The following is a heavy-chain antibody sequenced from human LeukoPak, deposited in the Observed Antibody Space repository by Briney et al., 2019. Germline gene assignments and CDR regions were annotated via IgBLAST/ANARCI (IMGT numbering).Heavy chain of an antibody. J-gene: IGHJ4*02. V-gene: IGHV3-23*01. Sequence: GGSLRLSCAASGFXFSSYAISWVRQAPGKGLEWVSAIRGSGGSTNYADSVKGRFTISRDNSKNTLYLQMNSLRAEDTAVYYCAKGGGVLVGPTMAYWGQGTLVTVSS. CDR2: IRGSGGST. CDR1: GFXFSSYA. CDR3: AKGGGVLVGPTMAY. D-gene: IGHD1-26*01.